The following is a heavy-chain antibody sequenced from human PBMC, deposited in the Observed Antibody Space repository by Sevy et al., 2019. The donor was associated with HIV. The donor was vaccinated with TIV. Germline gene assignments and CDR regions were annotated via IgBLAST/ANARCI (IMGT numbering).Heavy chain of an antibody. CDR2: IWYDGSNK. CDR3: ARANYYDSSGYYCDY. CDR1: GFTFSSYG. D-gene: IGHD3-22*01. J-gene: IGHJ4*02. V-gene: IGHV3-33*01. Sequence: GGSLRLSCAASGFTFSSYGMHWVRQAPGKGLEWVAVIWYDGSNKYYADSVKGRFTISRDNSKNTLYRQMNSLRAEDTAVYYCARANYYDSSGYYCDYWGQGTLVTVSS.